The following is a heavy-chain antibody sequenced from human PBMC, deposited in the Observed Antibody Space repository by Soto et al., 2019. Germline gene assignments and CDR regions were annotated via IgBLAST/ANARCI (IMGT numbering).Heavy chain of an antibody. J-gene: IGHJ4*02. V-gene: IGHV2-5*02. CDR3: ARSSGRFRSVAY. D-gene: IGHD1-26*01. CDR1: GFSLSTSGVG. CDR2: IYWDDDK. Sequence: QITLKESGPTLVKPTQTLTLTCTLSGFSLSTSGVGVGCIRKPPGKALEWLALIYWDDDKRYSPSLKSRLTATKDTYKNQVAMTMTIMDPVDTATYYCARSSGRFRSVAYWGQGTMVTVYS.